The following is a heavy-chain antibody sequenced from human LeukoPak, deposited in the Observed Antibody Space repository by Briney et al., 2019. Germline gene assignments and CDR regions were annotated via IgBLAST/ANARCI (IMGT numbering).Heavy chain of an antibody. CDR2: ISSSGSTI. Sequence: GGSLRLSCAASGFTFSSYAMSWVRQAPGKGLEWVSYISSSGSTIYYAGSVKGRITIFRDNAKNSLYLQMNSLRAEDTAVYYCARDERRGYSYGSYYYYYYGMDVWGQGTTVTVSS. CDR1: GFTFSSYA. V-gene: IGHV3-48*04. D-gene: IGHD5-18*01. J-gene: IGHJ6*02. CDR3: ARDERRGYSYGSYYYYYYGMDV.